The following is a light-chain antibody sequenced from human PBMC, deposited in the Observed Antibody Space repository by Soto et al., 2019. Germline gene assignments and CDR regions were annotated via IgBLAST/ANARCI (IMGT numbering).Light chain of an antibody. Sequence: QSVLTQPHSASGTPGHRVTISCSGSSSNIGSNTVNWYQQLPGTAPKLLIYSNNQRPSGVHDRFSGSKSGTSASLAISGLQSEDEADYYCAAWDDSLNGYVFGTGTKVTVL. J-gene: IGLJ1*01. CDR1: SSNIGSNT. V-gene: IGLV1-44*01. CDR3: AAWDDSLNGYV. CDR2: SNN.